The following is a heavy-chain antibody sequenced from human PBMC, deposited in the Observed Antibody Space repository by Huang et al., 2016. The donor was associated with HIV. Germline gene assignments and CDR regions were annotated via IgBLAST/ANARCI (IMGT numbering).Heavy chain of an antibody. Sequence: EVQLVQSGAEVKKPGESLKISCKGSGYTFTNYWSGWVGQMPGKGLEWMGIIYPGDSDTRYNPSFEGKVTISVDKSMRTAYLQWSSLKTSDTAMYYCAKVYIYFDSGQYSPYYFDYWGQGTRVTVSS. D-gene: IGHD3-22*01. CDR3: AKVYIYFDSGQYSPYYFDY. V-gene: IGHV5-51*01. CDR2: IYPGDSDT. CDR1: GYTFTNYW. J-gene: IGHJ4*02.